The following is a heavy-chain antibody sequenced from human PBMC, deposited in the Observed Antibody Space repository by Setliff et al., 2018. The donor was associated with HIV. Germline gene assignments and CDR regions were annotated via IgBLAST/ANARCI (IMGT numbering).Heavy chain of an antibody. Sequence: SETLSLTCTVSGGSISSDDYYWNWIRQPPGKGLEWIGYITYSGSAYYNPSLKSRVTISIDTSNNQISLRLSSVTAADTAVYYCARGSKGGFFDYWGQGTLVTVSS. CDR1: GGSISSDDYY. CDR2: ITYSGSA. J-gene: IGHJ4*02. D-gene: IGHD3-16*01. CDR3: ARGSKGGFFDY. V-gene: IGHV4-30-4*08.